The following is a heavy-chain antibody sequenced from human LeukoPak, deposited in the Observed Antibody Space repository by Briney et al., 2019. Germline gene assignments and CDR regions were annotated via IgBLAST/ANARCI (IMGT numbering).Heavy chain of an antibody. V-gene: IGHV3-30*03. CDR2: ISYDGSNK. Sequence: PGGSLRLSCAASGFTFSSYGMHWVRQAPGKGLEWVAVISYDGSNKYYADSVKGRFTISRDNSKNTLYLQMNSLRAEDTAVYYCARSRLNYYDSGSYPFGYWGQGTLVTVSS. CDR1: GFTFSSYG. CDR3: ARSRLNYYDSGSYPFGY. J-gene: IGHJ4*02. D-gene: IGHD3-10*01.